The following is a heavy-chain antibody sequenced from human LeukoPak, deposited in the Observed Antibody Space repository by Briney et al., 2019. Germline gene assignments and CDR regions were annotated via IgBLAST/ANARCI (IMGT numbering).Heavy chain of an antibody. CDR1: GYTFTSYG. V-gene: IGHV1-18*01. J-gene: IGHJ4*02. CDR2: ISAYNGNT. CDR3: ARDTYYDFWSGYYSYFDY. Sequence: ASVKVSCKASGYTFTSYGISWVRQAPGQGLEWMGWISAYNGNTNYAQKLQGRVTMTTDTSTSIAYMELRSLRSDDTAVYYCARDTYYDFWSGYYSYFDYWGQGTLVTVSS. D-gene: IGHD3-3*01.